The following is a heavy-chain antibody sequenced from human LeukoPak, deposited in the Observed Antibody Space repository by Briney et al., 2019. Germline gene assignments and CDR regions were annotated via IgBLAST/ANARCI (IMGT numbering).Heavy chain of an antibody. Sequence: ASVKVSCKASGYTFTGYYMHWVRQAPGQGLEWMGWINPNSGGTNYAQKFQGRVTMTRDTSISTAYMELSRLRSDDTAVYYCARDPPVVVPAAPRADYWGQGTLVTVSS. CDR3: ARDPPVVVPAAPRADY. CDR1: GYTFTGYY. CDR2: INPNSGGT. D-gene: IGHD2-2*01. J-gene: IGHJ4*02. V-gene: IGHV1-2*02.